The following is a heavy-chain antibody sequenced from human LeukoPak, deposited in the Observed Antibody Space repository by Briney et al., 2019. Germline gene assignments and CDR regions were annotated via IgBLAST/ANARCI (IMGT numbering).Heavy chain of an antibody. CDR1: GFTFSSYP. J-gene: IGHJ4*02. CDR2: ISGSGGDT. V-gene: IGHV3-23*01. D-gene: IGHD6-19*01. Sequence: GALRLSCAASGFTFSSYPMSWVGQAPGKGLEWVSAISGSGGDTYYADSVKGRFTISRNNSKNTLYLQMDSLRAEDTALYYCATSSGWYPKYFDYWGQGTLVTVSS. CDR3: ATSSGWYPKYFDY.